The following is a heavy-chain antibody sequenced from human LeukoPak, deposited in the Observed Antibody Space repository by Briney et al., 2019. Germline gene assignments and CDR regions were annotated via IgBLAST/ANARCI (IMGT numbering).Heavy chain of an antibody. D-gene: IGHD3-22*01. CDR3: ARSYYDSSGYYGLGFDY. Sequence: ASVKVSCKASGYTFTNFAMHWVRQAPGQRLEWMGWINAGNGNTKYSQKFQGRVTIARDTSASTAYMELSSLRSEDTAVYYCARSYYDSSGYYGLGFDYWGQGTLVTVSS. CDR2: INAGNGNT. J-gene: IGHJ4*02. CDR1: GYTFTNFA. V-gene: IGHV1-3*01.